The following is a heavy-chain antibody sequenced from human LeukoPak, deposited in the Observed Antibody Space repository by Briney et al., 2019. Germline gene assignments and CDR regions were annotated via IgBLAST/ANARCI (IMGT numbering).Heavy chain of an antibody. Sequence: GSLRLSCGASGFTFSSHAMSWIRQPPGKGLEWIGEINHSGSTNYNPSLKSRVTISVDTSKNQFSLKLSSVTAADTAVYYCARGRKGLESSGCLDYWGQGTLVTVSS. J-gene: IGHJ4*02. D-gene: IGHD3-22*01. CDR1: GFTFSSHA. CDR3: ARGRKGLESSGCLDY. V-gene: IGHV4-34*01. CDR2: INHSGST.